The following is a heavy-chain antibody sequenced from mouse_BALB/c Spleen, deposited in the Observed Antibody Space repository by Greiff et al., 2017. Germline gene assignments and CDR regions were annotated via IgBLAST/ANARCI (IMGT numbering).Heavy chain of an antibody. Sequence: QVQLQQSGAELVRPGTSVKISCKASGYTFTNYWLGWVKQRPGHGLEWIGDIYPGGGYTNYNEKFKGKATLTADTSSSTAYMQLSSLTSEDSAVYFCARNDGYSFLNYFDYWGQGTTLTVSS. V-gene: IGHV1-63*02. D-gene: IGHD2-3*01. CDR1: GYTFTNYW. CDR3: ARNDGYSFLNYFDY. CDR2: IYPGGGYT. J-gene: IGHJ2*01.